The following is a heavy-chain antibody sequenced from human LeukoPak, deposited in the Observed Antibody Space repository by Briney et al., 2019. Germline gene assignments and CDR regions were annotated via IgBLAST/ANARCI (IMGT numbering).Heavy chain of an antibody. Sequence: GGSLRLSCSASGFTFSSYAMHWVRQAPGKGLEYVSAISSNGGSTYYADSVKGRFTISRDNSKNTLYLQMSSLRAEDTAVYYCVKGPPIVVIEGDDAFDIWGQGTMVTVSS. D-gene: IGHD3-22*01. V-gene: IGHV3-64D*06. CDR2: ISSNGGST. CDR3: VKGPPIVVIEGDDAFDI. J-gene: IGHJ3*02. CDR1: GFTFSSYA.